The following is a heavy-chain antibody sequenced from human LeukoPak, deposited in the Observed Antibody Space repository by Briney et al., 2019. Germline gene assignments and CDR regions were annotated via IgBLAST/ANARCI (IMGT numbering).Heavy chain of an antibody. CDR2: INSGGDDT. J-gene: IGHJ4*02. CDR1: GFTFSTYW. D-gene: IGHD6-19*01. V-gene: IGHV3-74*01. Sequence: GGSLGLSCAASGFTFSTYWMHWVRQAPGKGLVWVSLINSGGDDTRYADSAKGRFTISRDNAKNTLYLQMNSLRAEDTAVYYCARRIGYSSGHSAVYYFDYWGQGTLVTVSS. CDR3: ARRIGYSSGHSAVYYFDY.